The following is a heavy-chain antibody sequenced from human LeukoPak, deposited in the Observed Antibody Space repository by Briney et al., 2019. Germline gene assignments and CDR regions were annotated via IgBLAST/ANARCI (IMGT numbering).Heavy chain of an antibody. CDR3: AKDREYSGSYGPYDY. J-gene: IGHJ4*02. CDR2: XRYDGSNK. V-gene: IGHV3-30*02. CDR1: GFXXXSXX. D-gene: IGHD1-26*01. Sequence: GFXXXSXXXXWVXQAPGKXXXXXAFXRYDGSNKYYTDSVKGRSTIARNNSKNTPYLQMNSLRAEDTAVYYCAKDREYSGSYGPYDYWGQGTLVTVSS.